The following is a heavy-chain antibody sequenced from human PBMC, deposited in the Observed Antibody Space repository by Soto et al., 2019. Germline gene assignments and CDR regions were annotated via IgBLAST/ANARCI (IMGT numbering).Heavy chain of an antibody. V-gene: IGHV1-18*01. Sequence: ASVKVSCKTSGDTFTNFGLSWVRQAPGQGLEWMGWIATYNSNRNYAQKFQGRLTLTTDTSTSTAYMELKSLGYDDTAVYYCARVLRGVVNCFDPWGQGTLVTVSS. D-gene: IGHD3-10*01. CDR3: ARVLRGVVNCFDP. J-gene: IGHJ5*02. CDR2: IATYNSNR. CDR1: GDTFTNFG.